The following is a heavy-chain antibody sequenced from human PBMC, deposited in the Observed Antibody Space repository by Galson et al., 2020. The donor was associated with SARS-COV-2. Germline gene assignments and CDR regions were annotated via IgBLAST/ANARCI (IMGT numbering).Heavy chain of an antibody. CDR1: GFTFSSNA. D-gene: IGHD3-3*01. V-gene: IGHV3-23*01. Sequence: GESLKISCAASGFTFSSNAMSWVRQVPGKGLEWVSAISGSGGSTYYSDSVKGRSTISRDNSKNTLYLQMNRLRAEDTAVYYCAKDLGSTIFGVVTYDAFDIWGQGTMVTVSS. J-gene: IGHJ3*02. CDR3: AKDLGSTIFGVVTYDAFDI. CDR2: ISGSGGST.